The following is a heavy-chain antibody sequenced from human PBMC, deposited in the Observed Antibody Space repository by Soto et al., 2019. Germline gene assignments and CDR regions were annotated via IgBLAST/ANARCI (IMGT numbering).Heavy chain of an antibody. CDR2: ISSSSSYI. CDR3: ARGGRIGYSYGSAQQGYYYYYGMDV. D-gene: IGHD5-18*01. J-gene: IGHJ6*02. V-gene: IGHV3-21*01. Sequence: PGGSLRLSCAASGFTFSSYSMNWVRQAPGKGLEWVSSISSSSSYIYYADSVKGRFTISRDNAKNSLYLQMNSLRAEDTAVYYCARGGRIGYSYGSAQQGYYYYYGMDVWGQGTTVTVSS. CDR1: GFTFSSYS.